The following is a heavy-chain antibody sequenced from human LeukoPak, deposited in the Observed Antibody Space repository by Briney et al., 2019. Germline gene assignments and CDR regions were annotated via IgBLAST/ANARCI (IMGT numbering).Heavy chain of an antibody. CDR2: INWNGGST. CDR1: GFTFDDYG. CDR3: VRGGSRGPFDF. J-gene: IGHJ4*02. Sequence: PGGSLRLSCAASGFTFDDYGMSWVRQAPGKGREWVSGINWNGGSTGYADSVKGRFTISRDNAKNPPYLQMNSLRAEDTALYHFVRGGSRGPFDFWGQGTLVTVST. D-gene: IGHD6-13*01. V-gene: IGHV3-20*01.